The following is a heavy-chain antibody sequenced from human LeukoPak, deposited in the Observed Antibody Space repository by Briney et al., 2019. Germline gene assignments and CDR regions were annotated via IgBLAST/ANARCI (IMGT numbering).Heavy chain of an antibody. D-gene: IGHD6-13*01. V-gene: IGHV3-7*03. CDR3: ASPGYSSSWYAGYYFDY. CDR2: IRKDGSDI. Sequence: GGSLRLSCAASGFTFSTYWMSWVRQAPGKGLEWVANIRKDGSDIHYVDSVKGRFTISRDNAKNSLYLQMNSLRAEDTAVYYCASPGYSSSWYAGYYFDYWGQGTLVTVSS. CDR1: GFTFSTYW. J-gene: IGHJ4*02.